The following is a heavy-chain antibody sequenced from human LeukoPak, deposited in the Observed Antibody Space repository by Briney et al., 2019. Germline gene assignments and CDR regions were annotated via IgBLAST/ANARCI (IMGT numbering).Heavy chain of an antibody. V-gene: IGHV1-8*01. D-gene: IGHD3-9*01. J-gene: IGHJ6*03. CDR2: MKPDSGNS. CDR1: GYPFTSYE. CDR3: ARGTLDYDVVTGNHYYYMDV. Sequence: ASVKVSCKASGYPFTSYEINWVRQATGEGLEWMGWMKPDSGNSAYAQKFRGRVTLSSNSSINTAYMEVSSLGSDDTAVYFCARGTLDYDVVTGNHYYYMDVWGTGTTVTVSS.